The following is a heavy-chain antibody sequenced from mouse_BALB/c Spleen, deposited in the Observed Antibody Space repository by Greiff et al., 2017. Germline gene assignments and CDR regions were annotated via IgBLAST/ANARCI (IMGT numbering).Heavy chain of an antibody. CDR2: INPYNDGT. D-gene: IGHD1-1*01. J-gene: IGHJ2*01. CDR1: GYTFTSYV. CDR3: AREVITTVDHYFDY. Sequence: EVKLQESGPELVKPGASVKMSCKASGYTFTSYVMHWVKQKPGQGLEWIGYINPYNDGTKYNEKFKGKATLTSDKSSSTAYMELSSLTSEDSAVYYCAREVITTVDHYFDYWGQGTTLTVSS. V-gene: IGHV1-14*01.